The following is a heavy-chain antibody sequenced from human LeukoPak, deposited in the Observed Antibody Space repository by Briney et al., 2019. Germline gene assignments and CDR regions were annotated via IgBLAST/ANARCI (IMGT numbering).Heavy chain of an antibody. CDR1: VGSISSNSYY. V-gene: IGHV4-39*07. Sequence: TSETLSLTCTVSVGSISSNSYYWGWIRQPPGKGLEWIGSIYYSGSTYYNPSLKSRVTISIDTSKNQFSLKVTSVTAADTAVYYCARVSHYYDSSGYYPTLYYFDYWGQGTLVTVSS. CDR3: ARVSHYYDSSGYYPTLYYFDY. D-gene: IGHD3-22*01. CDR2: IYYSGST. J-gene: IGHJ4*02.